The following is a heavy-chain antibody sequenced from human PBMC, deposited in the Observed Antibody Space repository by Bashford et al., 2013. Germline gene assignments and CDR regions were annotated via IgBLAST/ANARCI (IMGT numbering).Heavy chain of an antibody. CDR2: IDPNSGAT. J-gene: IGHJ4*02. D-gene: IGHD6-19*01. CDR3: ARDPTVAGTPYYFDS. Sequence: IHWVRQAPGQGLEWMGWIDPNSGATKYEQTFQGRVTVTTDTSINTAYLEVRRLSSDDTAVYFCARDPTVAGTPYYFDSWGQGTLVTVSS. V-gene: IGHV1-2*02.